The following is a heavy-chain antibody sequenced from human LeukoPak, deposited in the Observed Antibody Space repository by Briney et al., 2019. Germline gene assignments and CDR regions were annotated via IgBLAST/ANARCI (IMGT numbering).Heavy chain of an antibody. V-gene: IGHV4-39*01. J-gene: IGHJ5*02. CDR2: IYYSGST. CDR1: GGSISSSSYY. D-gene: IGHD3-22*01. CDR3: AKGYYASINWFDP. Sequence: PSETLSLTCTVSGGSISSSSYYWGWIRQPPGKGLEWIGSIYYSGSTYYNPSLKSRVTISVDTSKNQFSLKLSSVTAADTAVYYCAKGYYASINWFDPWGQGTLVTVSS.